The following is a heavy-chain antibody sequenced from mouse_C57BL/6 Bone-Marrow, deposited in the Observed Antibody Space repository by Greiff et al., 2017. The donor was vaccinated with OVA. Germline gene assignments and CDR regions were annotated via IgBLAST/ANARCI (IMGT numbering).Heavy chain of an antibody. CDR2: INPYNGGT. D-gene: IGHD1-1*01. J-gene: IGHJ3*01. CDR1: GYTFTDYY. Sequence: VQLQQSGPVLVKPGASVKMSCKASGYTFTDYYMNWVKQSHGKSLEWIGVINPYNGGTSYNQKFKGKATLTVDKSSSTAYMELNSLTSEDSAVYYCARWYYGSSLFAYWGQGTLVTVSA. CDR3: ARWYYGSSLFAY. V-gene: IGHV1-19*01.